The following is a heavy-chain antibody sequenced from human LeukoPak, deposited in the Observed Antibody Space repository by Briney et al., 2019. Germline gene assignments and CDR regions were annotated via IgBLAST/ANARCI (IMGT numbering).Heavy chain of an antibody. CDR2: ISSSSSYI. D-gene: IGHD2-2*01. CDR1: GFTFSSYS. CDR3: ARVHVDIVVVPAARFTYYYMDV. Sequence: PGGSLRLSCAASGFTFSSYSMNWVRQAPGKGLEWVSSISSSSSYIYYADSVKGRFTISRDNAKNSLYLQMNSLRAEDTAVYYCARVHVDIVVVPAARFTYYYMDVWGKGTTVTISS. J-gene: IGHJ6*03. V-gene: IGHV3-21*01.